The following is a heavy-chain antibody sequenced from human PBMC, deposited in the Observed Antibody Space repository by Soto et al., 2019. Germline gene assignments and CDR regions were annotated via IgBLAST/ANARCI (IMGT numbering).Heavy chain of an antibody. J-gene: IGHJ3*01. D-gene: IGHD3-16*01. CDR3: TTDRPLTGGGVSAT. Sequence: EVQLVESGGGLVKPGGSLRLSCAASGVNFVHLWMTWVRQAPGKGLEWVGRIKSINHGGTTDYAAPVKGRVTISRDDSKNTLYLQLNSLTAEDTGVYYCTTDRPLTGGGVSATCGQGTMVTVSS. CDR1: GVNFVHLW. CDR2: IKSINHGGTT. V-gene: IGHV3-15*01.